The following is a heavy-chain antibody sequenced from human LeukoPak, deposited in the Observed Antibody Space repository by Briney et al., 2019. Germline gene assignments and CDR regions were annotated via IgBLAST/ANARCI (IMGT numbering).Heavy chain of an antibody. CDR2: ITGSGGTT. CDR1: GFTVSSNS. CDR3: ARDPSTIAVAGYYYYYYMDV. D-gene: IGHD6-19*01. V-gene: IGHV3-23*01. J-gene: IGHJ6*03. Sequence: GGSLRLSCTVSGFTVSSNSMSWVRQAPGKGLEWVSGITGSGGTTYYADSVKGRFTISRDNSKNTLYLQMNSLRAEDTAVYYCARDPSTIAVAGYYYYYYMDVWGKGTTVTVSS.